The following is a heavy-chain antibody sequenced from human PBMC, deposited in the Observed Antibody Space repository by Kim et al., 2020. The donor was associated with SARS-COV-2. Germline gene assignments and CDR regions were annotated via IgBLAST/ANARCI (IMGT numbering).Heavy chain of an antibody. CDR1: GGPVTNHY. V-gene: IGHV4-59*02. CDR3: TRGGNHYYWAGYTDY. D-gene: IGHD3-10*01. CDR2: IYDNANT. J-gene: IGHJ4*02. Sequence: SETLSLTCTFSGGPVTNHYWNWIRQPPGQGLEWIGYIYDNANTNYNPSLKSRVTMSIDTSKKQLSLKLSSVTAADTAVYYCTRGGNHYYWAGYTDYWSQGSLVNVSS.